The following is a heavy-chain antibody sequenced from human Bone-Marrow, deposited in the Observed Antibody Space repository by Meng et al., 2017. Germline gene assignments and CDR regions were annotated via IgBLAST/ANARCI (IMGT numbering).Heavy chain of an antibody. D-gene: IGHD2-21*01. V-gene: IGHV1-2*02. CDR1: GYPFTGHY. CDR3: ARRVSTVGDLDY. CDR2: INPKSGDT. J-gene: IGHJ4*02. Sequence: QVPLVRSGAEVKNPGASVKVSCKSSGYPFTGHYIYWVRQAPGQGLEWMGWINPKSGDTKYAQNFQGRVTLTRDTSISTAHMELSRLSSDDTAVYYCARRVSTVGDLDYWGQGTLVTVSS.